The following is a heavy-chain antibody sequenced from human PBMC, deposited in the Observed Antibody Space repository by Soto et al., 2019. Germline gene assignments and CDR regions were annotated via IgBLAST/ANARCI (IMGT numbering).Heavy chain of an antibody. V-gene: IGHV3-23*01. Sequence: EEQLLQSGGGLEQPGGSLRLSCAASEFILTNYAMTWVRQAPGKGLEWVSSIIASGGTTKDADSVKGRFTISRDYSKNTLYLQMNSLRSEDTATYYCAKGGFNPWHFDLWGRGTLVTVSS. CDR2: IIASGGTT. J-gene: IGHJ2*01. CDR1: EFILTNYA. CDR3: AKGGFNPWHFDL.